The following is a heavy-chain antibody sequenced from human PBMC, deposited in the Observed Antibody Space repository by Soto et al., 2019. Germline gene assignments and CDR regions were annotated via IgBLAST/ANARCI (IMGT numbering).Heavy chain of an antibody. D-gene: IGHD6-19*01. CDR1: GGSISSGDYY. Sequence: SETLSLTCTVSGGSISSGDYYWSWIRQPPGKGLEWIGYIYYSGSTYYNPSLKSRVTISVDTSKNQFSLKLSSVTAADTAVYYCARVAGSGWYDAWGQGTLVTVSS. CDR2: IYYSGST. CDR3: ARVAGSGWYDA. V-gene: IGHV4-30-4*01. J-gene: IGHJ5*02.